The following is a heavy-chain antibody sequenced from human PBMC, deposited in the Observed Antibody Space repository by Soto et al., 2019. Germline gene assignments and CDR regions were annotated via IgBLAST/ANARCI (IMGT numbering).Heavy chain of an antibody. J-gene: IGHJ6*02. CDR2: ISYDGSNK. CDR3: ARDYYRFNSGYGFSMDV. D-gene: IGHD5-12*01. CDR1: GFTFSSYA. V-gene: IGHV3-30-3*01. Sequence: GVLRLSCAASGFTFSSYAMHWVRQAPGKGLEWVAVISYDGSNKYYADSVKGRFTISRDNSKNTLYLQMNSLRAEDTAVYYCARDYYRFNSGYGFSMDVWGQGTTVTVSS.